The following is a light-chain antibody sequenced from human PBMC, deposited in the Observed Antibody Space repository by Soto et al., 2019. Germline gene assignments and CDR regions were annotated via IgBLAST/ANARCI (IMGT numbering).Light chain of an antibody. Sequence: EIVMTQSPATLSVSTGETATLSCRASQSVSYNLAWYQQKPGQGPRLLIYGAFTRATGIPARFSGSGSGTEFTLTLSSLQSEDFAVYYCQQYKNWPTLTFGGGTKVEIK. V-gene: IGKV3-15*01. CDR2: GAF. CDR3: QQYKNWPTLT. CDR1: QSVSYN. J-gene: IGKJ4*01.